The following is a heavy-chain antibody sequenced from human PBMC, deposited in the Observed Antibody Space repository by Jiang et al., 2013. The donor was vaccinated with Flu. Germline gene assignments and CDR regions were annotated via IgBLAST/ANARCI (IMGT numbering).Heavy chain of an antibody. D-gene: IGHD2-2*01. CDR2: IYDDGST. V-gene: IGHV4-59*01. CDR1: GDSISGYF. Sequence: LVKPSETLSLTCAVSGDSISGYFWSWIRQPPGKGLEWIGYIYDDGSTNYNPSLKSRVTISVDTSKNQFSLKLTSVTAADTAMYYCARSIVPRTYYYFDSWGQGTLVTVSS. J-gene: IGHJ4*02. CDR3: ARSIVPRTYYYFDS.